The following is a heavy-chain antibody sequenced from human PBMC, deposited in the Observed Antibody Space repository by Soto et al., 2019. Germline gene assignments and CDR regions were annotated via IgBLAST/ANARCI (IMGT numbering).Heavy chain of an antibody. Sequence: SETLSLTCTVSGVSISSSSYYWGWIRQPPGKGLEWIGSIYYSGSTYYNPSLKSRVTISVDTSKNQFSLKLSSVTAADTAVYYCARLDPHLDYWGQGTLVT. CDR1: GVSISSSSYY. CDR2: IYYSGST. D-gene: IGHD6-6*01. J-gene: IGHJ4*02. V-gene: IGHV4-39*01. CDR3: ARLDPHLDY.